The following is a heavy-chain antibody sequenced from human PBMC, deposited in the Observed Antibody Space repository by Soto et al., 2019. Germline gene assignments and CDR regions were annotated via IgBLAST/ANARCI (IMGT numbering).Heavy chain of an antibody. J-gene: IGHJ6*02. Sequence: ASVKVSCKASGYTFTGYYMHWVRQAPGQGLEWMGWINPNSGGTNYAQKFQGWVTMTRDTSISTAYMELSRLRSDDTAVYYCARDLPAAEDYYYYYGMGVWGQGTTVTVSS. D-gene: IGHD2-2*01. CDR1: GYTFTGYY. CDR2: INPNSGGT. V-gene: IGHV1-2*04. CDR3: ARDLPAAEDYYYYYGMGV.